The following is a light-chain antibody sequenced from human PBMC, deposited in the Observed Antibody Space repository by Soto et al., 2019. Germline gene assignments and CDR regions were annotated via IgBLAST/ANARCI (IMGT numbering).Light chain of an antibody. CDR2: AAS. V-gene: IGKV1-17*01. CDR3: LQHNSYPLT. J-gene: IGKJ4*01. CDR1: QGIGND. Sequence: DIQMTQSPSSLSASVGDRVTITCRASQGIGNDLGWYQQKPEKAPKHLIYAASSLQSGAPSRFSGSGSGTEFTLTISILQPEDFATYYCLQHNSYPLTFGGGTKVEIK.